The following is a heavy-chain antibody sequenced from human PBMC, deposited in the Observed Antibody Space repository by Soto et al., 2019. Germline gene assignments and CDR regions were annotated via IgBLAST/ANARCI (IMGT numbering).Heavy chain of an antibody. Sequence: GASVKVSCKASGYTFTSYDINWVRQATGQGLEWMGWMNPNSGNTGYAQKFQGRVTMTRNTSISTAYMELSSLRSEDTAVYYCARGRKSNYDFWSGYYFDPWAREPWSPSPQ. J-gene: IGHJ5*02. CDR3: ARGRKSNYDFWSGYYFDP. CDR1: GYTFTSYD. CDR2: MNPNSGNT. V-gene: IGHV1-8*01. D-gene: IGHD3-3*01.